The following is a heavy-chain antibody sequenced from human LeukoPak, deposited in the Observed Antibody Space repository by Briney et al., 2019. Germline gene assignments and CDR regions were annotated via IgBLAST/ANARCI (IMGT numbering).Heavy chain of an antibody. CDR2: ISDSGDDT. CDR1: GFTFSNYV. D-gene: IGHD6-19*01. V-gene: IGHV3-23*01. J-gene: IGHJ5*02. Sequence: GGSLKLPFTGSGFTFSNYVMSWARRAPGKRLDWVSGISDSGDDTDYADSVKGRFTISRDNSKNTLFLQMNILRVEDTAVYYCVKVGGGGGWYWSPWGQGTLVTVSS. CDR3: VKVGGGGGWYWSP.